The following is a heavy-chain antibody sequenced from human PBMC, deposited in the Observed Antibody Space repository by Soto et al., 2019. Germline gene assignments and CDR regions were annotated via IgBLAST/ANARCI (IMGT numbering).Heavy chain of an antibody. CDR3: ARTFGELSKGYGMDV. Sequence: LSLTCKVSGGSISSYYWSWIRQPPGKGLEWIGYIYYSGSTNYNPSLKSRVTISVDTSKNQFSLKLSSVTAADTAVYYCARTFGELSKGYGMDVWGQGTTVTVSS. V-gene: IGHV4-59*01. J-gene: IGHJ6*02. D-gene: IGHD3-10*01. CDR1: GGSISSYY. CDR2: IYYSGST.